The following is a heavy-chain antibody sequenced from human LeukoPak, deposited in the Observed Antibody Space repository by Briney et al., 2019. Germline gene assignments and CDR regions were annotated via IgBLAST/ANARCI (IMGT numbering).Heavy chain of an antibody. D-gene: IGHD5-12*01. J-gene: IGHJ5*02. CDR1: GGTFSSYA. CDR3: ARVSLIVAVDLPVLFYP. CDR2: IIPMFGKA. Sequence: SVTVSCKAYGGTFSSYAISWVRQAPGQGLEWMGGIIPMFGKANYAQKFQGRVTITAGKSTSTTYIELGILTSQYTAVYYFARVSLIVAVDLPVLFYPCNQGSLVSVSS. V-gene: IGHV1-69*06.